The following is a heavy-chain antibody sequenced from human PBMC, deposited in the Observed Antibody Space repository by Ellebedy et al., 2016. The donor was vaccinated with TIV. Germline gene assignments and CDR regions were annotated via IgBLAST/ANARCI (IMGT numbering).Heavy chain of an antibody. Sequence: PGGSLRLSCAASGFTXXRYCXXLFPXXPGKGLPWVANIKQDGSEKYYVDSVKGRFTISRDNAKNSLYLQMNSLRAEDTAVYYCARNPLGDYCDYWGQGTLVTVSS. CDR3: ARNPLGDYCDY. D-gene: IGHD3-10*01. V-gene: IGHV3-7*01. J-gene: IGHJ4*02. CDR1: GFTXXRYC. CDR2: IKQDGSEK.